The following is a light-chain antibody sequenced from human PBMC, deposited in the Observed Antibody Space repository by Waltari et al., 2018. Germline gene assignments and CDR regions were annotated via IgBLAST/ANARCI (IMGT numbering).Light chain of an antibody. V-gene: IGKV4-1*01. Sequence: DIVMTQSPDSLAVSLGERATLNCKSSQSVLYSSNNKNYLAWYQRKPGQPPKLLIYWASTREPGVPDRFSGSGSGTDFTLTISSLQAEDVAVYYCQQYYSTPPHTFGQGTKLEIK. CDR1: QSVLYSSNNKNY. J-gene: IGKJ2*01. CDR3: QQYYSTPPHT. CDR2: WAS.